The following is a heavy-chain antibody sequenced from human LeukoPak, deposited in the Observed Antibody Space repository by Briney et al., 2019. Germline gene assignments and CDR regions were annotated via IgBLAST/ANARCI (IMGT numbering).Heavy chain of an antibody. D-gene: IGHD3-22*01. V-gene: IGHV3-74*01. J-gene: IGHJ4*02. CDR3: ARVDYDSSGYYVIDY. CDR2: INSDGSST. CDR1: GFTFSSYW. Sequence: GGTLRLSCAASGFTFSSYWMHWVRQGPGKGLVWVSRINSDGSSTSYADSVKGRFTISRDNAKNTLFLQMNSLRAEDTALYYCARVDYDSSGYYVIDYWGQGTLVTVSS.